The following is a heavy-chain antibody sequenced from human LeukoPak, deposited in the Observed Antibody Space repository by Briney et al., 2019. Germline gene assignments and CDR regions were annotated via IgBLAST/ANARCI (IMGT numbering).Heavy chain of an antibody. J-gene: IGHJ5*02. Sequence: PGGSLRLSCAASGFTFSSYAMSWVRQAPGKGLEWVSAISGSGGSTYYADSVKGRFTISRDNSENTLYLQMNSLRAEGTAVYYCAKDRLDIVVVPAATHGLDPWGQGTLVTVSS. D-gene: IGHD2-2*01. CDR3: AKDRLDIVVVPAATHGLDP. CDR2: ISGSGGST. V-gene: IGHV3-23*01. CDR1: GFTFSSYA.